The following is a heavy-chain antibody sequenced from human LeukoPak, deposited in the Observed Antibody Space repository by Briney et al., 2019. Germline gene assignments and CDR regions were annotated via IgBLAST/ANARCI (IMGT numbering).Heavy chain of an antibody. CDR3: AKEGQRGSYGVYDDYH. Sequence: PGGSLRLSCAASGFTFGRDGMHWVRQAPGKGLEWVAVISNDETNKYYTDSVKGRFTISRDNSKNMVYLQMNSLRVEDTAVYYCAKEGQRGSYGVYDDYHWGQGTLVTVSS. CDR1: GFTFGRDG. D-gene: IGHD5/OR15-5a*01. J-gene: IGHJ5*02. V-gene: IGHV3-30*18. CDR2: ISNDETNK.